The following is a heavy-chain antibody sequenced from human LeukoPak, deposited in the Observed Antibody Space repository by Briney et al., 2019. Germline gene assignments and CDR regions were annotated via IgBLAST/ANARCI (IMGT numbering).Heavy chain of an antibody. Sequence: GGSLRLSCAASGFTFSSYEMNWVRQAPGKGLEWVSYISSSGSTIYYADSVKGRFTISRDNDKNSLYLQMNSLRAEDTAVYYCASSPSTTVTTLFDYWGQGTLVTVSS. D-gene: IGHD4-17*01. V-gene: IGHV3-48*03. CDR2: ISSSGSTI. J-gene: IGHJ4*02. CDR3: ASSPSTTVTTLFDY. CDR1: GFTFSSYE.